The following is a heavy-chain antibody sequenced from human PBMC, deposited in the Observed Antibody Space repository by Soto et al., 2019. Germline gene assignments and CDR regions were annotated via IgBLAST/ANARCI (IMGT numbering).Heavy chain of an antibody. J-gene: IGHJ5*02. Sequence: QVQLVQSGGEWKKPGASVKVSCKASGYTFTNYGISWVRQAPGQGLEWMGWINVYNGNTKYAQKVQGRVTMTTDTSTSTAYKELRSLRSDDTAVYYCERGVGSGSYYNQYNWFDPWGQGTLVTVSS. CDR1: GYTFTNYG. CDR3: ERGVGSGSYYNQYNWFDP. V-gene: IGHV1-18*01. D-gene: IGHD3-10*01. CDR2: INVYNGNT.